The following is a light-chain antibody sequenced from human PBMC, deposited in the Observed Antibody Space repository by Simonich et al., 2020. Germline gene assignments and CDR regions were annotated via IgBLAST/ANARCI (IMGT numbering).Light chain of an antibody. CDR1: RSISSY. Sequence: IQMTHSPSSLSASLGNRVTITCRARRSISSYLNWYQQKPGKAPKLLIYAASSLQSGVPTRFSGSGSGTDFTLTISRLQPEDVATYYCQQSYSTLWTFGQGTKVEIK. CDR3: QQSYSTLWT. V-gene: IGKV1-39*01. CDR2: AAS. J-gene: IGKJ1*01.